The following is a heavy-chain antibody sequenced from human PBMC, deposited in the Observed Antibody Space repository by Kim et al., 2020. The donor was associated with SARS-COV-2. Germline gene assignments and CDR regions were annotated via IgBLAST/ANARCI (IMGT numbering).Heavy chain of an antibody. Sequence: SETLSLTCTVSGGSVISGSNYWSWIRQSPGKGLEWIGKVYYSGSTEYKSSLKGRVTISVDTSKNQFSLRLSSVTAADTAVYFCARGPEYSSSGPSYCGM. CDR3: ARGPEYSSSGPSYCGM. D-gene: IGHD6-6*01. V-gene: IGHV4-61*01. CDR1: GGSVISGSNY. J-gene: IGHJ6*01. CDR2: VYYSGST.